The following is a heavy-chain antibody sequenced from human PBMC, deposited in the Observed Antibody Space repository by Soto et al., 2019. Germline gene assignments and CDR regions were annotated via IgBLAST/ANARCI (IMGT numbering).Heavy chain of an antibody. J-gene: IGHJ3*02. V-gene: IGHV1-18*01. CDR2: ISAYNGNT. D-gene: IGHD3-22*01. CDR3: ARDPYYYDSSGYLIHDAFDI. CDR1: GYTFTSYG. Sequence: ASVKVSCKASGYTFTSYGISWVRQAPGQGLEWMGWISAYNGNTNYAQKLQGRVTMTTDTSTSTAYMELRSMRSDDTAVYYCARDPYYYDSSGYLIHDAFDIWG.